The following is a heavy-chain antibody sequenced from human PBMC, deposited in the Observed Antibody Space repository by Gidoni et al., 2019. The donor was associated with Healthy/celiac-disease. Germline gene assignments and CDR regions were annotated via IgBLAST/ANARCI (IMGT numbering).Heavy chain of an antibody. CDR3: ARRHPRRGSGSYSYGMDV. V-gene: IGHV5-51*01. J-gene: IGHJ6*02. CDR1: GYSFTSYW. D-gene: IGHD3-10*01. Sequence: EVQLVQSGAEVKKPGESLKISCKGSGYSFTSYWIGWVRQMPGKGLEWMGIIYPGDSDTRYSPSFQGQVTISADKSISTAYLQWSSLKASDTAMYYCARRHPRRGSGSYSYGMDVWGQGTTVTVSS. CDR2: IYPGDSDT.